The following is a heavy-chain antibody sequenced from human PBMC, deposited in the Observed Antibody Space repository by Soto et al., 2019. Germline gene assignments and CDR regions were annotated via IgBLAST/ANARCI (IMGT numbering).Heavy chain of an antibody. V-gene: IGHV3-7*04. D-gene: IGHD3-10*01. Sequence: EVQLVESGGGLVQPGGSLRLPCAASGFTFSGYWMCWVRQAPGKGLEWVANIKQDGSDIHYLDSVKGRFTISRDNAKDSLYLQMNSLRAEDTAVYYCVREDYYGSGSLFWGQGTLVTVSS. J-gene: IGHJ4*02. CDR3: VREDYYGSGSLF. CDR2: IKQDGSDI. CDR1: GFTFSGYW.